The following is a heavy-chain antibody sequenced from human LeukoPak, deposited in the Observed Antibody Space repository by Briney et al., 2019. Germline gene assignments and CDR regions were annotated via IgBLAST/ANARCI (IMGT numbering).Heavy chain of an antibody. Sequence: GASVKVSCKASGYTFTDYYMHWVRQAPGQGLEWMGWISAYNGNTNYAQKLQGRVTMTTDTSTSTAYMELRSLRSDDTAVYYCARGHREDAYYDFWSGYYRDYGMDVWGQGTTVTVSS. CDR2: ISAYNGNT. CDR3: ARGHREDAYYDFWSGYYRDYGMDV. J-gene: IGHJ6*02. V-gene: IGHV1-18*04. CDR1: GYTFTDYY. D-gene: IGHD3-3*01.